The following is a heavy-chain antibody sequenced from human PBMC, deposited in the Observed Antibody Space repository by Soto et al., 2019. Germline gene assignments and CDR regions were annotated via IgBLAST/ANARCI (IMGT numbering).Heavy chain of an antibody. Sequence: SVKVSCKGAGGTFSSYAISCVRQAPGQGLEWMGGISPIFGTANYAQKFQGRITITADKSPSTAYMALSSLRSEDTAVYYCARAGDGYITDYWGQGTLVTVSS. CDR1: GGTFSSYA. D-gene: IGHD5-12*01. CDR3: ARAGDGYITDY. V-gene: IGHV1-69*06. J-gene: IGHJ4*02. CDR2: ISPIFGTA.